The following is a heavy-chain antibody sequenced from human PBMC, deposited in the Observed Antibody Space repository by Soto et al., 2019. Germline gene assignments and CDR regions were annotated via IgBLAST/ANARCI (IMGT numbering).Heavy chain of an antibody. CDR2: IWSDGNNR. CDR3: VRGDNWNDEASDF. D-gene: IGHD1-1*01. CDR1: GFMFSNHG. V-gene: IGHV3-33*01. J-gene: IGHJ4*02. Sequence: QVQLVESGGGVVQPGRSLRLSCAASGFMFSNHGMHWVRQAPGKGLEWVAVIWSDGNNRYYADSVKGRFTISRDNSKNTLYLQINSLRAEETAVYYCVRGDNWNDEASDFWGQGTLVTVSS.